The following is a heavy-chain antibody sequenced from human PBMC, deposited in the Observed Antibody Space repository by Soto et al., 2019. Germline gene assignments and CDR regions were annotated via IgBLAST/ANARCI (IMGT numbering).Heavy chain of an antibody. CDR1: GFTFGDSY. CDR3: ARGTLNSGHAFDI. D-gene: IGHD3-10*01. V-gene: IGHV3-11*01. CDR2: ISYSGDTT. J-gene: IGHJ3*02. Sequence: QVQLVESGGGLVKPGGSLRLSCAASGFTFGDSYMSWIRQAPGKGLEWISCISYSGDTTYYAASVKGRFTVSRDNTKNSLYLQMNSLRAEDTAVYYCARGTLNSGHAFDIWGQGTMVTISS.